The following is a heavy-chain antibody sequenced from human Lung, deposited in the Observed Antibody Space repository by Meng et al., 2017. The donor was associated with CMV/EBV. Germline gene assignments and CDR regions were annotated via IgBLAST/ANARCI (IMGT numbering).Heavy chain of an antibody. CDR2: IYYSGST. V-gene: IGHV4-31*03. Sequence: QEQQQESGPGLVKPSQTLSLTCTVSGGSISSGGFYWSWIRQHPGKGLEWIGYIYYSGSTYYNPSLRSRVAISIDTSKNQFSLKLTSVTAADTAVYFCARTNYGDYNWFNPWGQGTLVTVSS. CDR1: GGSISSGGFY. CDR3: ARTNYGDYNWFNP. D-gene: IGHD4-17*01. J-gene: IGHJ5*02.